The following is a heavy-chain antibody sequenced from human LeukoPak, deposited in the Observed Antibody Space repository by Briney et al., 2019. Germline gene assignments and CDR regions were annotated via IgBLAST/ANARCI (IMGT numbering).Heavy chain of an antibody. J-gene: IGHJ4*02. Sequence: PGGSLRLSCAASGFTFDDYAMHWVRQAPGKGLEWVSLISGDGGSTYYADSVKGRFTISRDNAKSSLYLEMNSLRAEDTAIYYCASRVVGARFDYWGQGTLVPVSS. V-gene: IGHV3-43*02. CDR1: GFTFDDYA. CDR2: ISGDGGST. CDR3: ASRVVGARFDY. D-gene: IGHD1-26*01.